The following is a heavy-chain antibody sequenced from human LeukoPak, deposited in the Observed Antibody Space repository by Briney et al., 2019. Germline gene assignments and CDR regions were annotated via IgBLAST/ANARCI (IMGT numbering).Heavy chain of an antibody. CDR3: ARDSATWYYDFWSGYYPSCWYFDL. D-gene: IGHD3-3*01. CDR2: IYYSGST. V-gene: IGHV4-59*12. J-gene: IGHJ2*01. Sequence: SETLSLTCTVSGGSISSYYWSWIRQPPGKGLEWIGYIYYSGSTNYNPSLKSRVTISVDTSKNQFSLKLSSVTAADTAVYYCARDSATWYYDFWSGYYPSCWYFDLWGRGTLVTVSS. CDR1: GGSISSYY.